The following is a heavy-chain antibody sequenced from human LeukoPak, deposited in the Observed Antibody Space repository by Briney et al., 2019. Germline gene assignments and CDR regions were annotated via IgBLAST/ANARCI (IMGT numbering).Heavy chain of an antibody. D-gene: IGHD6-13*01. CDR1: GGTFSSYA. CDR2: IIPIFGTA. Sequence: EASVKVSCKASGGTFSSYAISWVRQAPGQGLEWMGGIIPIFGTANYAQKFQGRVTITTDESTSTAYMELSSLRSEDTAVYYCARRMGSSWYPNWFDPWGQGTLVTVSS. CDR3: ARRMGSSWYPNWFDP. V-gene: IGHV1-69*05. J-gene: IGHJ5*02.